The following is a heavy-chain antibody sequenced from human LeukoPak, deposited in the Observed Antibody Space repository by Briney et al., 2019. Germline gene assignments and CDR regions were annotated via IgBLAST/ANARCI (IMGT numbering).Heavy chain of an antibody. CDR3: ARGRLTYYYDSSGYLSY. Sequence: SESMSLTCAVYAGSFSGYYWSWVRQPPGKGMGWVGEINHSGSTNYNPSLKSRVTISVDTSKNQFSLKLSSVTAADTAVYYCARGRLTYYYDSSGYLSYWGQGTLVTVSS. V-gene: IGHV4-34*01. CDR2: INHSGST. D-gene: IGHD3-22*01. CDR1: AGSFSGYY. J-gene: IGHJ4*02.